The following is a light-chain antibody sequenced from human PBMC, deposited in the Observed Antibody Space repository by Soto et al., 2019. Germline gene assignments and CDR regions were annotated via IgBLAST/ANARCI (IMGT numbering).Light chain of an antibody. CDR3: QEYGRSLPT. CDR1: QSISNNY. V-gene: IGKV3-20*01. CDR2: GAS. Sequence: ENVLTQSPDILSLSPGERVTLSCRASQSISNNYLAWYQQKPGQAPRVLIYGASSRATGIPDRVSGSGSGTDFTLTISRLQPEVFALYYCQEYGRSLPTFGRGTKLEIK. J-gene: IGKJ2*01.